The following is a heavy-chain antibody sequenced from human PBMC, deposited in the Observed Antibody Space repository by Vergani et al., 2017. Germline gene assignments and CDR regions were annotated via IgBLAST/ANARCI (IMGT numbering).Heavy chain of an antibody. J-gene: IGHJ4*02. D-gene: IGHD5-24*01. CDR1: GFTFSSYW. V-gene: IGHV3-7*03. CDR2: IKQDGSEK. Sequence: VQLVESGGGLVQPGGSLRLSCAASGFTFSSYWMSWVRQAPGKGLEWVANIKQDGSEKYYVVSEKGRFTISRDNAKNSLYLQMNSLRAEDTAVYYCAREEGDGYNDYWGQGTLVTVSS. CDR3: AREEGDGYNDY.